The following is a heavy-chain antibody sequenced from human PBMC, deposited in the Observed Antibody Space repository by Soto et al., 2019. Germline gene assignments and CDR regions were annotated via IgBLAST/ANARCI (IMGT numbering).Heavy chain of an antibody. CDR1: GFTFSSYA. Sequence: QVQLVESGGGVVQPGRSLRLSCAASGFTFSSYAMHWVRQAPGKGLEWVAVISYDGSNKYYADSVKGRFTISRDNSKTTLYMQMNSLRAEDTAVYYCARGYYVILTGYYRVGGPGYYYGMDVWGQGTTVTVSS. V-gene: IGHV3-30-3*01. J-gene: IGHJ6*02. CDR3: ARGYYVILTGYYRVGGPGYYYGMDV. D-gene: IGHD3-9*01. CDR2: ISYDGSNK.